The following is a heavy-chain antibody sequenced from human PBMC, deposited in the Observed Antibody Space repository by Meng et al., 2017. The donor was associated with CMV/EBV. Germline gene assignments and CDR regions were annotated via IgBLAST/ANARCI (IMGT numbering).Heavy chain of an antibody. J-gene: IGHJ6*02. Sequence: ASVKVSCKASGYTFTSYGISWVRQAPGQGLEWMGWISAYNGNTNYAQKLQGRVTMTTDTSTSTAYMELRSLRSDDTAVYYCARDTDSSSSYDDGMDVWGQGTTVTVSS. V-gene: IGHV1-18*01. CDR2: ISAYNGNT. D-gene: IGHD6-6*01. CDR1: GYTFTSYG. CDR3: ARDTDSSSSYDDGMDV.